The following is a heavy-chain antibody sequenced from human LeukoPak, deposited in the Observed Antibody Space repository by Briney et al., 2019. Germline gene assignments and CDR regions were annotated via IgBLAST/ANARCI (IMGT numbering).Heavy chain of an antibody. CDR1: GYPFTGYY. J-gene: IGHJ4*02. D-gene: IGHD3-22*01. CDR3: ARAEGYFVSESDFDY. V-gene: IGHV1-2*02. CDR2: INPNSGGT. Sequence: GASVKASCKASGYPFTGYYMHWVRQAPGQRVEWRGGINPNSGGTNYAQKFQGRVTMTRDTSISTAYMELSRLRSDDTAVYYCARAEGYFVSESDFDYWGQGTLVTVSS.